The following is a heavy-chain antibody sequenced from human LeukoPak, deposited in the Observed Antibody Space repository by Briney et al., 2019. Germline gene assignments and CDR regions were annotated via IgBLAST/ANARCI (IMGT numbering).Heavy chain of an antibody. CDR2: ISYDGSNK. J-gene: IGHJ5*02. CDR1: GFTFSSYA. CDR3: ARGDWFDP. V-gene: IGHV3-30-3*01. Sequence: PGRSLRLSCAASGFTFSSYAMHWVRQAPGQGLEWVAVISYDGSNKYYADSVKGRFTISRDNSKNTLYLQMNSLRAEDTAVYYCARGDWFDPWGQGTLVTVSS.